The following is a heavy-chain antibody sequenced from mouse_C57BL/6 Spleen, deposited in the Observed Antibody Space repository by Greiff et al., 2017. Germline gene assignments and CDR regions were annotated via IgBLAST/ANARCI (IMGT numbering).Heavy chain of an antibody. D-gene: IGHD4-1*01. CDR3: ARGPRWVYAMDY. CDR1: GYTFTDYN. CDR2: INPNNGGT. J-gene: IGHJ4*01. Sequence: EVQLQESGPELVKPGASVKIPCKASGYTFTDYNMDWVKQSHGKSLEWIGDINPNNGGTIYNQKFKGKATLTVDKSSSTAYMELRSLTSEDTAVYYCARGPRWVYAMDYWGQGTSVTVSS. V-gene: IGHV1-18*01.